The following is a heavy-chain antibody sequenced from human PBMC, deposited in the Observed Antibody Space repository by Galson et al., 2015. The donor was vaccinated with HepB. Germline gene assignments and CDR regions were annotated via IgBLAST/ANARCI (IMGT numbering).Heavy chain of an antibody. CDR3: AKDAIIYGDNPWYFDY. D-gene: IGHD4-17*01. J-gene: IGHJ4*02. V-gene: IGHV3-23*01. Sequence: SLRLSCAAAGFRFSNYALSWGRQAPGKGLEWVATTTGRRSDTLYADSVKGRLTVSRDHATMLVCLYMNSLTVADTAMYYSAKDAIIYGDNPWYFDYWGQGTLVAVSS. CDR2: TTGRRSDT. CDR1: GFRFSNYA.